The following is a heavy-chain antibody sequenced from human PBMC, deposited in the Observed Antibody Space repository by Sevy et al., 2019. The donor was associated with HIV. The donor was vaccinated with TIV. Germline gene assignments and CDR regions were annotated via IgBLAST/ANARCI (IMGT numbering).Heavy chain of an antibody. CDR1: EFSVTDNY. J-gene: IGHJ6*02. Sequence: GGSLRLSCAASEFSVTDNYMSWVRQAPGKGLEWVSTIYSGGSTFYADSVKGRFTISRDNSKNTLYLHMNSLRAVDTAVYYCARDRYYDASGYYYFYYGFDVWGQGTTVTVSS. V-gene: IGHV3-66*01. D-gene: IGHD3-22*01. CDR3: ARDRYYDASGYYYFYYGFDV. CDR2: IYSGGST.